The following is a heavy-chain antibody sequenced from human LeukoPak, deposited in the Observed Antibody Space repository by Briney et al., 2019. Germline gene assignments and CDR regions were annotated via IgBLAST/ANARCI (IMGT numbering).Heavy chain of an antibody. CDR2: IKEDGSVK. J-gene: IGHJ4*02. CDR3: AREYSSSSDDFDY. V-gene: IGHV3-7*01. D-gene: IGHD4-11*01. Sequence: GGSLRLSCEASGFTFSNYWMTWIRQAPGKWLEWVANIKEDGSVKQCVDSVKGRFTISRDNAKSSLYVQMNSLRVEDTGVYFCAREYSSSSDDFDYWGQGALVAVSS. CDR1: GFTFSNYW.